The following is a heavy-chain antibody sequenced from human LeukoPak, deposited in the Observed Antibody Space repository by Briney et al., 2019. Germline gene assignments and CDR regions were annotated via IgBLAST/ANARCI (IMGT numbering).Heavy chain of an antibody. CDR1: GFTFSSYS. CDR2: VSSSSSYI. Sequence: GGSLRLSCAASGFTFSSYSMNWVRQAPGKGLEWVSSVSSSSSYIYYADSVKGRLTISRDNAKNSPYLQMNSLRAEDTAVYYCARDLRQWLVFDYWGQGTLVTVSS. D-gene: IGHD6-19*01. V-gene: IGHV3-21*01. J-gene: IGHJ4*02. CDR3: ARDLRQWLVFDY.